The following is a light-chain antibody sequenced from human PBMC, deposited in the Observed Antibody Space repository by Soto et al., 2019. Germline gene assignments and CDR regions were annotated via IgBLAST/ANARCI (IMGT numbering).Light chain of an antibody. J-gene: IGKJ1*01. CDR1: QSVTSNY. V-gene: IGKV3-20*01. CDR2: DTS. CDR3: QQYGTSPQT. Sequence: EILLTLSPRTLSLSPGERSTLSCRASQSVTSNYLAWYQQKPGQAPGLLIYDTSTRASGVPDRFSGSGSGTEFTLTISILEPEDFVGYYCQQYGTSPQTFGQGTKV.